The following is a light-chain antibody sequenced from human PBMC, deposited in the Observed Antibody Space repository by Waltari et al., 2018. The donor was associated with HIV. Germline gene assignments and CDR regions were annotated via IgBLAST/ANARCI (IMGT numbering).Light chain of an antibody. V-gene: IGLV1-44*01. Sequence: QSALTQPPSVSGTPGQRVTISCSGGNFNFGSKTVSWYQHLPGTAPKLLIYSHAQRPSGGADRFSGSASGTSASRAISGLRPDDEGDYYCAAWDDNLNGPVFGGGTKLTVL. CDR2: SHA. CDR3: AAWDDNLNGPV. CDR1: NFNFGSKT. J-gene: IGLJ2*01.